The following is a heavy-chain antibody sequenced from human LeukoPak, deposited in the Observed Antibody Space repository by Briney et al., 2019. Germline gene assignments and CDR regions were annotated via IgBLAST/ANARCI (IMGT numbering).Heavy chain of an antibody. CDR3: ASPSNILTRRVWDY. Sequence: SETLSLTCAVYGGSFSGYYWSWIRQPPGKGLEWIGEINHSGSTNYNPSLKSRVTISVDTSKNQFSLKLSSVTAADTAVYYCASPSNILTRRVWDYWGQGTLVTVSS. J-gene: IGHJ4*02. CDR2: INHSGST. V-gene: IGHV4-34*01. D-gene: IGHD3-9*01. CDR1: GGSFSGYY.